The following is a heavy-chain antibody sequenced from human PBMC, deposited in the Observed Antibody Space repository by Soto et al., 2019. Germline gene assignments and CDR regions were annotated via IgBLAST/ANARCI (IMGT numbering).Heavy chain of an antibody. CDR2: ISYDGSNK. CDR1: GFTFSSYG. Sequence: GGSLRLSCAASGFTFSSYGMHWVRQAPGKGLEWVAVISYDGSNKYYADSVKGRFTISRDNSKNTLYLQMNSLRAEDTAVYYCAKDEGATYYYYGMDVWGQGTTVTVSS. V-gene: IGHV3-30*18. J-gene: IGHJ6*02. D-gene: IGHD1-26*01. CDR3: AKDEGATYYYYGMDV.